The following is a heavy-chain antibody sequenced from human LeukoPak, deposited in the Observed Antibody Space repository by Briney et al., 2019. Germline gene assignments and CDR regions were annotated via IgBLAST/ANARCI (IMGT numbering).Heavy chain of an antibody. J-gene: IGHJ4*02. CDR1: GFTFTNYA. Sequence: GSLRLSCAASGFTFTNYAMHWAGRAPGKGLEWVTVISKDGSDKNYADSVKGRFTISRDNSMNTLFLQMNSLRTDDTAVYFCARDAYYSSGTYFDSWGQGTLVTVSS. CDR3: ARDAYYSSGTYFDS. CDR2: ISKDGSDK. V-gene: IGHV3-30*01. D-gene: IGHD3-10*01.